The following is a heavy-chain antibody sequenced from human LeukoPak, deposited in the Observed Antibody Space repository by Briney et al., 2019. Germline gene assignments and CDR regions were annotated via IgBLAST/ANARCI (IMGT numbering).Heavy chain of an antibody. CDR1: GFTFRTYW. J-gene: IGHJ3*01. D-gene: IGHD3-16*02. CDR2: IKEDGSEK. CDR3: ARDMELST. Sequence: GGSLRLSCAASGFTFRTYWMSWVRQAPGKGLEWVANIKEDGSEKYYVDSVKGRFNISRDNSKDTLYLQLSGLRADDTAIYYCARDMELSTWGPGTMVTVSS. V-gene: IGHV3-7*05.